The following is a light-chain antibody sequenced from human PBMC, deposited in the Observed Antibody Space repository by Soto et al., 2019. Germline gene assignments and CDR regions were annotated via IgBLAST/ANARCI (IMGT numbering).Light chain of an antibody. CDR1: QSISSY. J-gene: IGKJ3*01. Sequence: DIQMTQSPSSLSASVGDRVTITCRASQSISSYLNWYQQKPGKAPKILIYAASSLHSGVPSRFSGSGSGTDFTLTISSLRPEDFATYYCQQSYSTPPFTFGPGTIVDIK. V-gene: IGKV1-39*01. CDR3: QQSYSTPPFT. CDR2: AAS.